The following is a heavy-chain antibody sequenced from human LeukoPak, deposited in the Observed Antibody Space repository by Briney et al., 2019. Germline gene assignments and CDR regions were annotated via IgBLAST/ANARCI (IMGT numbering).Heavy chain of an antibody. V-gene: IGHV4-34*01. CDR2: INHGGST. J-gene: IGHJ4*02. Sequence: SETLSLTCAVYGGSFSGYYWSWIRQPPGKGLEWIGEINHGGSTNYNPSLKSRVTISVDTSKNQFSLKLSSVTAADTAVYYCARRYSSRNFDYWGQGTLVTVSS. CDR3: ARRYSSRNFDY. CDR1: GGSFSGYY. D-gene: IGHD6-13*01.